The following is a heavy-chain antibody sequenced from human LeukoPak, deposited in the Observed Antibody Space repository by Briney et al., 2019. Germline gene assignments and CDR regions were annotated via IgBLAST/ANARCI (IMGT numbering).Heavy chain of an antibody. Sequence: SETLSLTCTVSGGSISSYYWSWIRQPPGKGLEWIGYIYYSGSTYYNPSLKSRVTISVDTSKNQFSLKLSSVTAADTAVYYCARVDTYYYGMDVWGQGTTVTVSS. CDR1: GGSISSYY. CDR2: IYYSGST. V-gene: IGHV4-59*12. D-gene: IGHD3-9*01. CDR3: ARVDTYYYGMDV. J-gene: IGHJ6*02.